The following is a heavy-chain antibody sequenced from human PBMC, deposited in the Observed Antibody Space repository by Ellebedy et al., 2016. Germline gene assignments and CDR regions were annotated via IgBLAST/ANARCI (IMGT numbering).Heavy chain of an antibody. J-gene: IGHJ2*01. V-gene: IGHV4-59*13. Sequence: SETLSLTXTVSGGSLSSYYWSWIRQPPGKGLEWIGYIYYSGSTNYNPSLKSRVTISVDTSKNQFSLKLSSVTAADTAVYYCARDRPPFGVVPSDWYFDLWGRGTLVTVSS. D-gene: IGHD3-3*01. CDR2: IYYSGST. CDR1: GGSLSSYY. CDR3: ARDRPPFGVVPSDWYFDL.